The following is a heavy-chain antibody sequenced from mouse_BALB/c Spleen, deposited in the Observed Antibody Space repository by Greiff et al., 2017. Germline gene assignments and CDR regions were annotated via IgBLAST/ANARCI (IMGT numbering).Heavy chain of an antibody. Sequence: VQLQQSGAELVKPGASVKLSCTASGFNIKDTYMPWVKQRPEQGLEWIGRIDPANGNTKYDPKFQGKATITADTSSNTAYLQLSSLTSEDTAVYYCASQSSYGAMDYWGQGTSVTVSS. J-gene: IGHJ4*01. CDR1: GFNIKDTY. V-gene: IGHV14-3*02. D-gene: IGHD1-1*01. CDR3: ASQSSYGAMDY. CDR2: IDPANGNT.